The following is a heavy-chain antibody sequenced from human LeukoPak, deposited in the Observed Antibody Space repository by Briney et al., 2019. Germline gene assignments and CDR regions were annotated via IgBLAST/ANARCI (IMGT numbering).Heavy chain of an antibody. D-gene: IGHD4-17*01. V-gene: IGHV1-2*02. CDR1: GYTFTGYY. J-gene: IGHJ4*02. CDR3: ARAMDDDYGDYGRVFDY. Sequence: ASVKVSCKASGYTFTGYYMHWVRQAPGQGLEWMGWINPNSGGTNYAQKFQGRVTMTRVTSISTAYMELSRLRSDDTAVYYCARAMDDDYGDYGRVFDYWGQGTLVTVSS. CDR2: INPNSGGT.